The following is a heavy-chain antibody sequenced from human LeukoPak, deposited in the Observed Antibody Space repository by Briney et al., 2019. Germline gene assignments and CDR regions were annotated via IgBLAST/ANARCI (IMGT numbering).Heavy chain of an antibody. CDR1: GFSFSTYG. V-gene: IGHV3-30*02. D-gene: IGHD5-18*01. CDR3: AKDLGWIHFAY. Sequence: GGSLRLSCVASGFSFSTYGMHWVRQAPGKGLEWVAFIRHDGSSKYYADSVKGRFTISRDNSKNTLYLQMNSLRAEDTAVYYCAKDLGWIHFAYWGQGTLVTVSS. J-gene: IGHJ4*02. CDR2: IRHDGSSK.